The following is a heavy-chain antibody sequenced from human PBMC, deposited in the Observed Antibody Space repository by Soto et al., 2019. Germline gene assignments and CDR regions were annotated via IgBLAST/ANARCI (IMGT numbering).Heavy chain of an antibody. J-gene: IGHJ4*02. D-gene: IGHD6-13*01. CDR2: INTYNGNT. V-gene: IGHV1-18*01. Sequence: ASVKVSCKASGYTLTNNGINWVRQAPGQGLEWMGWINTYNGNTNFAQRLQGRVTMTTEASTSTAYMELRSLRSDDTAVYYCARGSSPVDFDYWGQGTLVTVSS. CDR3: ARGSSPVDFDY. CDR1: GYTLTNNG.